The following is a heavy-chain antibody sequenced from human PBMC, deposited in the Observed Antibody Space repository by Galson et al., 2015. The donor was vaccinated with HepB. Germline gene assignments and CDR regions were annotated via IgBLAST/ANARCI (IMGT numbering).Heavy chain of an antibody. V-gene: IGHV1-46*01. Sequence: SVKVSCKASGYPFTSYDIHWVRQPPGQGLEWMGVINLSGDFTSYTQTFQGRVTMTTDRSTTTVYMELSSLRSEDTALCFCARGLYSSAWSLDSWGQGTLVTVSS. CDR3: ARGLYSSAWSLDS. CDR1: GYPFTSYD. CDR2: INLSGDFT. D-gene: IGHD6-19*01. J-gene: IGHJ4*02.